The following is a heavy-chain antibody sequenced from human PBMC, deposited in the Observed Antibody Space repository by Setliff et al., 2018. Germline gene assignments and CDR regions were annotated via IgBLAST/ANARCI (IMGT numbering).Heavy chain of an antibody. CDR2: IYTSWST. CDR1: GDSISSRPFY. V-gene: IGHV4-61*09. J-gene: IGHJ4*02. D-gene: IGHD6-19*01. CDR3: TTVERWLQSGAGY. Sequence: SETLSLTCTVSGDSISSRPFYWGWFRQPAGKELEWIGQIYTSWSTIYNPSLKSRVTILLDTSKNQFSLTLTSVTAADTATYYCTTVERWLQSGAGYWGQGALVTVSS.